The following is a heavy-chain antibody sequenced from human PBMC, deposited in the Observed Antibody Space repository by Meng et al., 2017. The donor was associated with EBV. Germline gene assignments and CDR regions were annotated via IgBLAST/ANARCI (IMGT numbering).Heavy chain of an antibody. D-gene: IGHD1-1*01. J-gene: IGHJ4*02. CDR2: INTYSGKA. CDR1: GYTFRNYA. V-gene: IGHV7-4-1*02. CDR3: ARGVEENGSHYPFDS. Sequence: VAVVGSGAWLKGPGALMKGSLKAFGYTFRNYAINWMRQVPGQGLEWMGWINTYSGKATFAQGFTGRFVFSLDTPVTTAHLQISGLKTEDSAVYYCARGVEENGSHYPFDSWGQGTLVTVSS.